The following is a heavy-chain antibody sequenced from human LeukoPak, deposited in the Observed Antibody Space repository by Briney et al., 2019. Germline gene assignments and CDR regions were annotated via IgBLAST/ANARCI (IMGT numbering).Heavy chain of an antibody. CDR2: IKQDGSEK. CDR3: ARERGYSYGYSDY. D-gene: IGHD5-18*01. V-gene: IGHV3-7*01. J-gene: IGHJ4*02. Sequence: GGSLRLSCAASGFTFSSYLMSWVRQAPGKGLEWVANIKQDGSEKYYVDSVKGRFTISRDNAKNSLYLQMNSLRAEDTAVYYCARERGYSYGYSDYWGQGTLVTVSS. CDR1: GFTFSSYL.